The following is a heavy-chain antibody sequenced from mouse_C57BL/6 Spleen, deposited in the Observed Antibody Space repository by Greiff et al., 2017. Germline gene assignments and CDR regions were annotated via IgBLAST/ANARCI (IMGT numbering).Heavy chain of an antibody. V-gene: IGHV3-6*01. Sequence: VQLQQSGPGLVKPSQSLSLTCSVTGYSITSGYYWNWIRQFPGNKLEWMGYISYDGSNNYNPSLKNRISITRDTSKNQFFLKLNSVTTEDTATYYCALGGGSPFDYWGQGTTLTVSS. J-gene: IGHJ2*01. CDR3: ALGGGSPFDY. CDR1: GYSITSGYY. CDR2: ISYDGSN.